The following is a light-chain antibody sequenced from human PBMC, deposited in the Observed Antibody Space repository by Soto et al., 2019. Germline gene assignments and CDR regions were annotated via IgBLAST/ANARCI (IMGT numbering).Light chain of an antibody. V-gene: IGKV1-39*01. J-gene: IGKJ1*01. Sequence: DIQVTQSPSSLSASVGDRVTITCRASQSISSYLNWYQKKPGKAPKLLIYAASSLQSGVPSRFSGSGSGTDFSLTISSLQPEDFAIYYCQERYSTPWAFGQGTKVEI. CDR3: QERYSTPWA. CDR1: QSISSY. CDR2: AAS.